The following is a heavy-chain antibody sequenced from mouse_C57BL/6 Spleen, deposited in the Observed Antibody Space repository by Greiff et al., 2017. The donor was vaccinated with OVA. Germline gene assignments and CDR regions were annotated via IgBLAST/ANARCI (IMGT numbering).Heavy chain of an antibody. V-gene: IGHV3-6*01. Sequence: EVKLQESGPGLVKPSQSLSLTCSVTGYSITSGYYWNWIRQFPGNKLEWMGYISYDGSNNYNPSLKNRISITRDTSKNQFFLKLNSVTTEDTATYYCAISNYYWYFDGWGTGTTVTVSS. CDR1: GYSITSGYY. D-gene: IGHD2-5*01. CDR3: AISNYYWYFDG. J-gene: IGHJ1*03. CDR2: ISYDGSN.